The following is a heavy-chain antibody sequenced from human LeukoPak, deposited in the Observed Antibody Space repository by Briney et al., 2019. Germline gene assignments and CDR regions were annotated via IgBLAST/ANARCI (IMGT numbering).Heavy chain of an antibody. J-gene: IGHJ4*02. V-gene: IGHV1-69*05. CDR3: ARSCSSTSCSLSTFHFDY. CDR1: GGTFSSYA. Sequence: ASVKVSCKASGGTFSSYAISWVRQAPGQGLEWMGGIIPIFGTANYAQKFQGRVTITTDESTSTAYMELSSLRSEDTAVYYCARSCSSTSCSLSTFHFDYWGQGTLVTVSS. D-gene: IGHD2-2*01. CDR2: IIPIFGTA.